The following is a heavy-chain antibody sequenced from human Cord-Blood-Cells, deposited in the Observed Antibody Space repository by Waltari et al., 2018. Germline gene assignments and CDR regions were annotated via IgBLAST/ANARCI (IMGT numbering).Heavy chain of an antibody. CDR2: VSAYNGNT. V-gene: IGHV1-18*01. J-gene: IGHJ4*02. Sequence: QVQLVQSGAEVQKPGASVTVSCTASGYTFPSCGIRWVRQATGQGLEWMGWVSAYNGNTNYAQKLQGRVTMTTDTSTSTAYMELRSLRSDDTAVYYCARAEQQLVDYWGQGTLVTVSS. D-gene: IGHD6-13*01. CDR3: ARAEQQLVDY. CDR1: GYTFPSCG.